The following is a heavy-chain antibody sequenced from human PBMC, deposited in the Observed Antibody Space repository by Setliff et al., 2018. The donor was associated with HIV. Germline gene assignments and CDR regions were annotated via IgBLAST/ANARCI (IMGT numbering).Heavy chain of an antibody. Sequence: SETLSLTCAVFGGSFSDLYWSWIRQPPGKGLEWIGEISYSGSTVYNPSLKSRVTMSVDASKNLVSLNLNSVTAADTAIYYCARHTLREVLWFGDFPDWFDPWGQGTLVTVSS. V-gene: IGHV4-34*01. CDR3: ARHTLREVLWFGDFPDWFDP. CDR1: GGSFSDLY. D-gene: IGHD3-10*01. J-gene: IGHJ5*02. CDR2: ISYSGST.